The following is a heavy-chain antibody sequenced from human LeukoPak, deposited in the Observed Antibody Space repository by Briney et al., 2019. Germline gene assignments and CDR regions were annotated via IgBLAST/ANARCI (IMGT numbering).Heavy chain of an antibody. V-gene: IGHV1-69*13. CDR3: ARGRDSSGYYYYTKLGFDY. Sequence: SVKVSCKASGGTFSSYAISWVRQAPGQGLEWMGGIIPIFGTANYAQKFQGRVTITADESTGTAYMELSSLRSEDTAVYYCARGRDSSGYYYYTKLGFDYWGQGTLVTVSS. D-gene: IGHD3-22*01. CDR1: GGTFSSYA. CDR2: IIPIFGTA. J-gene: IGHJ4*02.